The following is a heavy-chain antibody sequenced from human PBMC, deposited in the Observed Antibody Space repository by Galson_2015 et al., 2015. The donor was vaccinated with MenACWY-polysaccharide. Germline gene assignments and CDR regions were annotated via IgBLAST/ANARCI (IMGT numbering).Heavy chain of an antibody. V-gene: IGHV3-48*01. CDR1: GFTFSSYW. CDR3: ARGRLDY. J-gene: IGHJ4*02. CDR2: ISSGSSTI. Sequence: SLRLSCAASGFTFSSYWMSWVRQAPGKGLEWLSYISSGSSTIYYPDSVKGRFTISRDNAKNSLYLQMNSLRAEDTAVYYCARGRLDYWGQGTLVTVSS.